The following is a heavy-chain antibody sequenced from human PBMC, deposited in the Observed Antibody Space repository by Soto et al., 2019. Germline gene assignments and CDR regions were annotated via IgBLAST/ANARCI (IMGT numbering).Heavy chain of an antibody. CDR2: ISWNSGSI. CDR3: AKLYYYVTSGHIDY. CDR1: GFTFDDYA. Sequence: EVQLVESGGGLVQPGRSLRLSCAASGFTFDDYAMHWVRQAPGKGLEWVSGISWNSGSIGYADSVKGRFTISRDNAKNSLYLQMNSLRAEDTALYYCAKLYYYVTSGHIDYWGQGTLVTVSS. V-gene: IGHV3-9*01. J-gene: IGHJ4*02. D-gene: IGHD3-22*01.